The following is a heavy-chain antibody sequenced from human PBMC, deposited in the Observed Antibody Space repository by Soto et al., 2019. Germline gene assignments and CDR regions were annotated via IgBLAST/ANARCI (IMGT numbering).Heavy chain of an antibody. D-gene: IGHD2-15*01. CDR1: GGSISSGDYY. CDR2: IYYSGST. CDR3: ARGVGGSWFDP. J-gene: IGHJ5*02. V-gene: IGHV4-30-4*01. Sequence: SETLSLTCTVSGGSISSGDYYWSWIRQPPGKGLEWIGYIYYSGSTYYNPSLKSRVTISVDTSKNQFSLKLSSVAAADTAVYYCARGVGGSWFDPWGQGTLVTVSS.